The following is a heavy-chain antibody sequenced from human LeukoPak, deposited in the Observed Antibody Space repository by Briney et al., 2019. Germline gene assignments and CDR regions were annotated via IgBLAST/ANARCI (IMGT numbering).Heavy chain of an antibody. CDR3: AKDQRGYGRIVDY. Sequence: PGGSLRLSCAASGFTFSSYAMSWVRQAPGKGLEWVSSISGSGSNTYYADSVKGRFTISRDNSKNILYLQINSLRAEDTAIYYCAKDQRGYGRIVDYWGQGTLVTISS. V-gene: IGHV3-23*01. D-gene: IGHD3-10*01. J-gene: IGHJ4*02. CDR1: GFTFSSYA. CDR2: ISGSGSNT.